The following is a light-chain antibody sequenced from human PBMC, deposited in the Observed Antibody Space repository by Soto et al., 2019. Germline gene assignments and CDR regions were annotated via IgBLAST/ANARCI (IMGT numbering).Light chain of an antibody. CDR2: WAS. CDR3: QQYYSHALT. V-gene: IGKV4-1*01. CDR1: QSVLYSSTNKNY. Sequence: DIVMTQSPDSLAVALGARATINCKSSQSVLYSSTNKNYLAWYQQKPGQPPKLLIYWASTREAGVPARFSGSGSWTDYSLNISSLQTEDVAVCYCQQYYSHALTCSGGTKVEIK. J-gene: IGKJ4*01.